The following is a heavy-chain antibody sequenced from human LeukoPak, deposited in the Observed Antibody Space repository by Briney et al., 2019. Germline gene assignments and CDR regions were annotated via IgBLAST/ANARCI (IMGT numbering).Heavy chain of an antibody. Sequence: SETLSLTCTVSGGSISSYYWSWIRQPPGKGLEWLGYIYYSGSTNYNPSLKSRVTISIDTSKYQFSLKLSSVTAADTAVYYCARDSFWSGYPYYYYYMDVWGKGTTVTVSS. CDR3: ARDSFWSGYPYYYYYMDV. CDR2: IYYSGST. J-gene: IGHJ6*03. V-gene: IGHV4-59*01. CDR1: GGSISSYY. D-gene: IGHD3-3*01.